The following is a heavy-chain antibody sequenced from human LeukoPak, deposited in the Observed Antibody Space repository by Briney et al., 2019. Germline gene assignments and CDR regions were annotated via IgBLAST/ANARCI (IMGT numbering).Heavy chain of an antibody. J-gene: IGHJ4*02. D-gene: IGHD6-6*01. CDR2: IYYSGST. CDR1: GGSLSSYY. CDR3: ARAVRSSSPLPDY. Sequence: SETLSLTCTVSGGSLSSYYWSWIRQPPGKGLEWIGYIYYSGSTNYNPSLKSRVTTSVDTSNNRFSLMLSSVTAADTAVYYCARAVRSSSPLPDYWGQGTLVTVSS. V-gene: IGHV4-59*01.